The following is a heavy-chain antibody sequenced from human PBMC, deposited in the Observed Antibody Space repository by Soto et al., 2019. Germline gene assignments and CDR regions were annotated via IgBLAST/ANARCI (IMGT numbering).Heavy chain of an antibody. CDR3: PRDGAHGMDV. J-gene: IGHJ6*02. Sequence: ASETLSLTCTVSGGSISSYYWSWIRQPAGKGLEWIGRIYTSGSTNYNPSLKSRVTLSVDTSKNQFSLKLSSVTAADTAVYYCPRDGAHGMDVCGQGPTVTVFS. CDR2: IYTSGST. CDR1: GGSISSYY. V-gene: IGHV4-4*07. D-gene: IGHD3-16*01.